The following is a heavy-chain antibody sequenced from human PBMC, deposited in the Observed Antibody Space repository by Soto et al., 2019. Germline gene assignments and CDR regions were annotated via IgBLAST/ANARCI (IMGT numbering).Heavy chain of an antibody. V-gene: IGHV1-69*01. CDR2: IIPIFGTA. J-gene: IGHJ6*02. Sequence: QVQLVQSGAEVKKPGSSVKVSCKASGGTFSSYAISWVRQAPGQGLEWMGGIIPIFGTANYAQKFQGRVTITADESTSTAYMEMSSLRSEDTAVYYCARLLVDTAMGQLEGYYYYYGMDVWGQGTTVTVSS. CDR3: ARLLVDTAMGQLEGYYYYYGMDV. D-gene: IGHD5-18*01. CDR1: GGTFSSYA.